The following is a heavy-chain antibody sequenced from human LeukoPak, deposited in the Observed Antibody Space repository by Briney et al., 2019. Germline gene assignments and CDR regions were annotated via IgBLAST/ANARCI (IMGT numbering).Heavy chain of an antibody. Sequence: GRSLRLSCAASGFTFSSYGMHWVRQAPGKGLEWVAVISYDGSNKYYADSVKGRFTISRDNSKNTLYLQMNSLRAEDTAVYYCARELISGAFDYWGQGTLVTVSS. CDR2: ISYDGSNK. CDR3: ARELISGAFDY. J-gene: IGHJ4*02. CDR1: GFTFSSYG. D-gene: IGHD6-19*01. V-gene: IGHV3-30*03.